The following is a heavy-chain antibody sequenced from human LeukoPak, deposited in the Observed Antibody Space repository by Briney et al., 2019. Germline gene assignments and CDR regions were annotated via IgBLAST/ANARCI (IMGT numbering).Heavy chain of an antibody. CDR3: ARTPPCCSGDCYPYWYFDL. V-gene: IGHV3-7*01. D-gene: IGHD2-21*02. J-gene: IGHJ2*01. CDR1: GFIFTNYF. CDR2: IKHDGSDK. Sequence: PGGSLRLSCAASGFIFTNYFMSWVRQAPGKGLEWVASIKHDGSDKYYVDSVRGRFTISRDNTMNSLYLQMSSLRAEDTAVYYCARTPPCCSGDCYPYWYFDLWGRDTLVTVSS.